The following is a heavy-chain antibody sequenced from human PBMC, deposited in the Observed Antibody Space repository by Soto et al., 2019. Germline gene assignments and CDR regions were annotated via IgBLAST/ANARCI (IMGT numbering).Heavy chain of an antibody. CDR3: ARSYYDSTGFAVDP. V-gene: IGHV4-59*02. J-gene: IGHJ5*02. Sequence: QMQLQASGPGWVKPSETLSLTCNVSGPSVSHGYWSWIRQPPGKGLEWIGFMYFGGSFNYNPSLTSRATISVQTSKNHFSMKLASVTASDTAVYYCARSYYDSTGFAVDPWGQGTLVTVSS. CDR2: MYFGGSF. CDR1: GPSVSHGY. D-gene: IGHD3-22*01.